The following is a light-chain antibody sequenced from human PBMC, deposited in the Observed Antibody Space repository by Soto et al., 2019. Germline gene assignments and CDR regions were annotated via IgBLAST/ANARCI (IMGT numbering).Light chain of an antibody. CDR1: SYNIGAGYD. V-gene: IGLV1-40*01. J-gene: IGLJ1*01. CDR3: QSYDNSLSGYV. CDR2: GNT. Sequence: QSALTQPPSVSGAPGQRVTISCTGSSYNIGAGYDVHWYQQLPGTAPKILIFGNTNRPSGVPDRFSASKSGTSASLAITGLQAEDEADYFCQSYDNSLSGYVFGTGTKVTVL.